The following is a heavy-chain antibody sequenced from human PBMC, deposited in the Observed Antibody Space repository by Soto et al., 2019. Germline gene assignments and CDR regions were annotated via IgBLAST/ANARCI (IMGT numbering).Heavy chain of an antibody. V-gene: IGHV3-23*01. CDR2: ISGSGGST. CDR1: GFTFSSYA. CDR3: AKDNLVGYCSGGSCYEPSSYWYFDL. D-gene: IGHD2-15*01. Sequence: EVQLLESGGGLVQPGGSLRLSCAASGFTFSSYAMSWVRQAPGKGLEWVSAISGSGGSTYYADSVKGRFTISRDNSKNTLYLQMNSLRAEDTAVYYCAKDNLVGYCSGGSCYEPSSYWYFDLWGRGTLVTVSS. J-gene: IGHJ2*01.